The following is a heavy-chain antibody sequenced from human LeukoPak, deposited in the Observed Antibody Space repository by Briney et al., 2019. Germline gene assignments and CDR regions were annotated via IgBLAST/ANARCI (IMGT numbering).Heavy chain of an antibody. CDR2: IYSNGNT. Sequence: SETLSLTCTVSGGSFSSSYWSWIRQPPGKGLEWIAYIYSNGNTNSNPSLKSRVTIAVDTSQSQFSLKLSSVTAADTAVYYCARGLVGLTPHAGVFQIWGQGTKVTVSS. CDR3: ARGLVGLTPHAGVFQI. CDR1: GGSFSSSY. V-gene: IGHV4-59*01. J-gene: IGHJ3*02. D-gene: IGHD1-26*01.